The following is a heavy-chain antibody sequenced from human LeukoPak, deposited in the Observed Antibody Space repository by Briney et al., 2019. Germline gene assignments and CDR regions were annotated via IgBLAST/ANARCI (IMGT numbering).Heavy chain of an antibody. CDR2: INHSGSA. CDR1: GGSFSGYY. J-gene: IGHJ4*02. Sequence: SETLSLTCAVYGGSFSGYYWSWIRQPPGKGLEWIGEINHSGSANYNPSLKSRVTISVDTSKNQFSLKLSSVTAADTAVYYCGYYDSSGYVDYWGQGTLVTVSS. V-gene: IGHV4-34*01. D-gene: IGHD3-22*01. CDR3: GYYDSSGYVDY.